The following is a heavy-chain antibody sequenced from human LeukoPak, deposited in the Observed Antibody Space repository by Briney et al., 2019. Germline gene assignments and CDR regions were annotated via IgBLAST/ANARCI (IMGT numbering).Heavy chain of an antibody. CDR3: ANGDSSGPDDAFDI. CDR1: GLTFSNYG. CDR2: IWYEGSNK. V-gene: IGHV3-33*06. Sequence: GGSLRLPCAASGLTFSNYGMDWVRQARGKGTEWVAVIWYEGSNKYYADSVKGRFTISRDNSKNTLYLQTNSLRAEDTAVYYCANGDSSGPDDAFDIWGQGTMVTVSS. D-gene: IGHD3-22*01. J-gene: IGHJ3*02.